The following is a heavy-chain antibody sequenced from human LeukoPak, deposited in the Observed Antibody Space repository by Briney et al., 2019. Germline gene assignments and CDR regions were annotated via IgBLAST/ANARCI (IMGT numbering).Heavy chain of an antibody. V-gene: IGHV3-7*03. Sequence: GGSLRLSCAASGFTFSSYWMSWVRQAPGKGLEWVANIKQDGSEKYYVDSVKSRFTISRDNAKNSLYLQMNSLRAEDTAVYYCARRGTSSSWYVCDYWGQGTLVTVSS. CDR1: GFTFSSYW. CDR2: IKQDGSEK. CDR3: ARRGTSSSWYVCDY. D-gene: IGHD6-13*01. J-gene: IGHJ4*02.